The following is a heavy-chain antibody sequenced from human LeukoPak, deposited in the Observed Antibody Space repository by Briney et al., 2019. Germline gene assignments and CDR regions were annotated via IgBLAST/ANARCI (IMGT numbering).Heavy chain of an antibody. V-gene: IGHV3-15*01. J-gene: IGHJ6*03. CDR1: GFTFSSYG. CDR3: TTETLTGYYYYMDV. CDR2: IKSKTDGGTT. D-gene: IGHD1-20*01. Sequence: GGSLRLSCAASGFTFSSYGMHWVRQAPGKGLEWVGRIKSKTDGGTTDYAAPVKGRFTISRDDSKTALSLQMNSLKTEDTAVYYCTTETLTGYYYYMDVWGKGTTVTVSS.